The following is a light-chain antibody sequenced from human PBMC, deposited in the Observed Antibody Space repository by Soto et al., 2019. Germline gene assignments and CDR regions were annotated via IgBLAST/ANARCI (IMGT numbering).Light chain of an antibody. CDR1: QILLHSNGYNY. CDR2: LGS. CDR3: QTYDSWPL. V-gene: IGKV2-28*01. Sequence: DIVMTQSPLSLPVTPVEPASISFRSSQILLHSNGYNYLDWYLQKPGQSPQLLIYLGSSRASGVPDRFSGSGSGTEFTLTISGLQSEDFAVYYCQTYDSWPLFGQGTRLEI. J-gene: IGKJ5*01.